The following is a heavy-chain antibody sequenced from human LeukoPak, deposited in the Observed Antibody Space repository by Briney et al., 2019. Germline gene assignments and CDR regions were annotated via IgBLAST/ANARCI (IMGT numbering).Heavy chain of an antibody. CDR1: GFIVNNYY. CDR3: ARDPPAVTANTYG. D-gene: IGHD5-18*01. Sequence: PGGSLRLSCAASGFIVNNYYMNWVRQAPGKGLEWVSLIYSGGTTYYADSVKGRFTISRDGSKNTLYLQMNSLRVEDTAVYYCARDPPAVTANTYGWGQGTLVTVSS. J-gene: IGHJ4*02. V-gene: IGHV3-66*01. CDR2: IYSGGTT.